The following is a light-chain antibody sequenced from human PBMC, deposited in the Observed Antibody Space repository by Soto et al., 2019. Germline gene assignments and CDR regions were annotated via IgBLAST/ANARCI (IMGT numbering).Light chain of an antibody. CDR1: QSVSSSY. V-gene: IGKV3-20*01. CDR2: GAS. J-gene: IGKJ3*01. CDR3: QRYGSSPRFT. Sequence: EIVLTQSPGTLSLSPGERATLSCRASQSVSSSYLAWYQHKPGQAPRLLIYGASNRATGIPGRFSGSGSGTDFTLTISRLEPEDLAVYYCQRYGSSPRFTFGPGTKVDIK.